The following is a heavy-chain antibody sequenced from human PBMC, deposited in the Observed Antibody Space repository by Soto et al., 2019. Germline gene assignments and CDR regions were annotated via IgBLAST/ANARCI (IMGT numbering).Heavy chain of an antibody. D-gene: IGHD2-21*01. J-gene: IGHJ6*02. V-gene: IGHV3-33*01. CDR2: KWYAVSNK. CDR1: GFTFSSYG. CDR3: ARGEIIVPRMDV. Sequence: SLILSCAAPGFTFSSYGMHWVRQVGGKRLEGVADKWYAVSNKYSADVVKGRFTISRDNSTNTVYVQMNSLRAEDTAVYYCARGEIIVPRMDVWGQGTTVTVSS.